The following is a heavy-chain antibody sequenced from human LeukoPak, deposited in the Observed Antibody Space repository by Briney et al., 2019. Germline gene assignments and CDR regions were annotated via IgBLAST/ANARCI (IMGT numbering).Heavy chain of an antibody. CDR2: MNPNSGNT. CDR1: GYTFTSYD. J-gene: IGHJ3*02. CDR3: ARPWPSSYAFDI. V-gene: IGHV1-8*01. Sequence: ASVKVSCKASGYTFTSYDINWVRQATGQGLEWMGWMNPNSGNTGYAQRFQGRVTMTRNTSISTAYMELSSLRSEDTAVYYCARPWPSSYAFDIWGQGTMVTVSS.